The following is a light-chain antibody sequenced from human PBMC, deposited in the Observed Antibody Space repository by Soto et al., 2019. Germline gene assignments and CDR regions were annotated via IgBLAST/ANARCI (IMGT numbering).Light chain of an antibody. CDR2: SIS. CDR3: LLYDGGAWV. J-gene: IGLJ3*02. Sequence: QAVVTQEPSLTVSPGGTVTLTCASSSGAVTSAYYPTWFQQKPGQAPRALIYSISNKHSWTPARFSGSLLGGKAALTLSGVQPEDEAEYYCLLYDGGAWVFGGGTKLTVL. CDR1: SGAVTSAYY. V-gene: IGLV7-43*01.